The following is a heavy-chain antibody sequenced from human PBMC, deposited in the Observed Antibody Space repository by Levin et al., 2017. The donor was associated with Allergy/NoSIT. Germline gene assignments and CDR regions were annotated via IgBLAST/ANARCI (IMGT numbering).Heavy chain of an antibody. CDR3: ARMGYSSGWYYFDY. V-gene: IGHV4-59*01. Sequence: SETLSLTCTVSGGSISSYYWSWIRQPPGKGLEWIGYIYYSGSTNYNPSLKSRVTISVDTSKNQFSLKLSSVTAADTAVYYCARMGYSSGWYYFDYWGQGTLVTVSS. CDR2: IYYSGST. CDR1: GGSISSYY. D-gene: IGHD6-19*01. J-gene: IGHJ4*02.